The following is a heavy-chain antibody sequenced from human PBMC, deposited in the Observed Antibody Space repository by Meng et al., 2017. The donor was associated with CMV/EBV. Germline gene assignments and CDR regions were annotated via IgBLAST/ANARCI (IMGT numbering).Heavy chain of an antibody. CDR1: GYTLTELS. CDR2: FDPEDGET. D-gene: IGHD6-19*01. J-gene: IGHJ5*02. Sequence: VQLVPSGAEVKQPGASVKVSCKVSGYTLTELSMHWVRQSPGKGLEWMGGFDPEDGETIYAQKFQGRVTMTEDTSTDTAYMELSSLRSEDTAVYYCASSVAGTWWFDPWGQGTLVTVSS. CDR3: ASSVAGTWWFDP. V-gene: IGHV1-24*01.